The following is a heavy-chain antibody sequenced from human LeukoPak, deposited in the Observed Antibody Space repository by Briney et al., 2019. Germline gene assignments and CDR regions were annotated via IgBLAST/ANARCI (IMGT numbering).Heavy chain of an antibody. J-gene: IGHJ4*02. CDR2: IIPIFGTA. D-gene: IGHD3-10*01. CDR1: GGTFSSYA. V-gene: IGHV1-69*05. Sequence: SVKVSCKASGGTFSSYAISWVRQAPGQGLEWMGRIIPIFGTANYAQKFQGRVTITTDESTSTAYMELSSLRSEDAAVYYCATNYYGSGGVFDYWGQGTLVTVSS. CDR3: ATNYYGSGGVFDY.